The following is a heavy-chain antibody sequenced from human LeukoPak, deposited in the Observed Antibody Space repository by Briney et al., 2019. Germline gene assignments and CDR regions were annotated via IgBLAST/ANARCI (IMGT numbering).Heavy chain of an antibody. CDR2: ISSSGSTI. CDR1: GFTFSDYC. J-gene: IGHJ4*02. CDR3: ATGASRDGYNFDY. Sequence: GGSLRLSCAASGFTFSDYCMSWIRQAPGKGLEWVSYISSSGSTIYYADSVKGRFTISRDNAKNSLYLQMNSLRAEDTAVYYCATGASRDGYNFDYWGQGTLVTVSS. D-gene: IGHD5-24*01. V-gene: IGHV3-11*01.